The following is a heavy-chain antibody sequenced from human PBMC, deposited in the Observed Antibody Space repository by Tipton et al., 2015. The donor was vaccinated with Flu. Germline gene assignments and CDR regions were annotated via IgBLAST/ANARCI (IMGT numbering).Heavy chain of an antibody. D-gene: IGHD3-22*01. CDR1: GVSTTDYY. V-gene: IGHV4-4*07. CDR2: IYGSGSA. Sequence: LRLSCSVSGVSTTDYYWTWIRQPAGKGLEWIGRIYGSGSANYNPSLKSRVTMSVDTSKNQLSLKLRSVTAADTAVYFCARDDDTKSRNGMDVWGQGTTVTVSS. J-gene: IGHJ6*02. CDR3: ARDDDTKSRNGMDV.